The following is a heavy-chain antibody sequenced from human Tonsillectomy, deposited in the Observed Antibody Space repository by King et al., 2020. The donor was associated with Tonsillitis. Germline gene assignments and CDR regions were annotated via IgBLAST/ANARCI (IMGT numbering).Heavy chain of an antibody. CDR1: GGSISSGGYY. V-gene: IGHV4-31*03. CDR2: IYYSGST. J-gene: IGHJ1*01. CDR3: ARDDRDYYGFTRFQH. Sequence: QLQESGPGLVKPSQTLSLTCTVSGGSISSGGYYWSWIRQHPGKGLEWIGYIYYSGSTYYNPSLKSRVTISVETSKNQFSLKLSPVTAADTAVYYCARDDRDYYGFTRFQHWGQGTLVTVSS. D-gene: IGHD3-10*01.